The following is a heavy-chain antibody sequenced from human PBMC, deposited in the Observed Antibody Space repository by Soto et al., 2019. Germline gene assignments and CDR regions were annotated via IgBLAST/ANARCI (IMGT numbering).Heavy chain of an antibody. CDR1: GYTFTGYY. CDR2: INPNSGGT. CDR3: AMGDCSSTSCYVDYYYGMDV. J-gene: IGHJ6*02. Sequence: ASVKVSGKASGYTFTGYYMHWVRQAPGQGLEWMGWINPNSGGTNYAQKFQGRVTMTRDTSISTAYMELSSLRSEDTAVYYCAMGDCSSTSCYVDYYYGMDVWGQGTTVTVS. D-gene: IGHD2-2*01. V-gene: IGHV1-2*02.